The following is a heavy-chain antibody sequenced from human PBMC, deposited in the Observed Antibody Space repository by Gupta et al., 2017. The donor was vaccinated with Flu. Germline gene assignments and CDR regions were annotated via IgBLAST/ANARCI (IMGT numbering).Heavy chain of an antibody. V-gene: IGHV4-59*01. J-gene: IGHJ4*02. Sequence: QVQLQESGPGLVKPSETLSLTCTVSGGSLSSYFWSWIRQPPGKGLEWIGYVYYSGITNYNPSLKSRVNISVETSKNQFSLKLSAVTAADTAFYYCTRVYGYNGNDFWGQGTLVTVSS. CDR3: TRVYGYNGNDF. D-gene: IGHD1-14*01. CDR1: GGSLSSYF. CDR2: VYYSGIT.